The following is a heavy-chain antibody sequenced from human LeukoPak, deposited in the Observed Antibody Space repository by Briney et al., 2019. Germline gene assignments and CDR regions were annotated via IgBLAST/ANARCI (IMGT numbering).Heavy chain of an antibody. CDR1: GFTFSDYY. CDR3: ARARGLGYGDDVRWFDP. V-gene: IGHV3-11*04. D-gene: IGHD4-17*01. CDR2: ISGSGGST. J-gene: IGHJ5*02. Sequence: GGSLRLSCAASGFTFSDYYMSWIRQAPGKGLEWVSAISGSGGSTYYADSVKGRFTISRDNAKNTLYLQMNSLRAEDTAVYYCARARGLGYGDDVRWFDPWGQGTLVTVSS.